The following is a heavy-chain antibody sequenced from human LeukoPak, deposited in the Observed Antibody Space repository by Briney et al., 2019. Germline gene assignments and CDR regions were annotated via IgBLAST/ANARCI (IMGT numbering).Heavy chain of an antibody. V-gene: IGHV4-61*05. CDR3: ARAQIYDSSGYYYLYYFDY. D-gene: IGHD3-22*01. CDR1: GDSISSSSSY. Sequence: SETLSLTCTVSGDSISSSSSYWGWIRQPPGKGLEWIGYIYYSGSTNYNPSLKSRVTISVDTSKNQFSLKLSSVTAADTAVYYCARAQIYDSSGYYYLYYFDYWGQGTLVTVSS. J-gene: IGHJ4*02. CDR2: IYYSGST.